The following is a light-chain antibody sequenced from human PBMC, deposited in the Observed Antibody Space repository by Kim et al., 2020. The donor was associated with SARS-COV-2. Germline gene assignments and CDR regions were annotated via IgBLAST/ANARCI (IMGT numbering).Light chain of an antibody. Sequence: LSPGERATLSCRASQSVSSSYLAWYQQKPGQAPRLLIYGASSRATGIPDRFSGSGSGTDFTLTISSLEPEDFAVYYCQLYGSSWTFGQGTKVDIK. CDR3: QLYGSSWT. J-gene: IGKJ1*01. V-gene: IGKV3-20*01. CDR1: QSVSSSY. CDR2: GAS.